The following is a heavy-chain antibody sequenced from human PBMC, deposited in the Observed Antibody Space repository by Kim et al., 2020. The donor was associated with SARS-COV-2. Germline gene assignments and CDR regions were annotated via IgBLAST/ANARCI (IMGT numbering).Heavy chain of an antibody. J-gene: IGHJ6*02. CDR2: MNPNSGNT. Sequence: ASVKVSCKASGYTFTSYDINWVRQATGQGLEWMGWMNPNSGNTGYAQKFQGRVTMTRNTSISTAYMELSSLRSEDTAVYYCARVTSGWPYYYYYYGMDVWGQGTTVTVSS. D-gene: IGHD6-19*01. CDR3: ARVTSGWPYYYYYYGMDV. CDR1: GYTFTSYD. V-gene: IGHV1-8*01.